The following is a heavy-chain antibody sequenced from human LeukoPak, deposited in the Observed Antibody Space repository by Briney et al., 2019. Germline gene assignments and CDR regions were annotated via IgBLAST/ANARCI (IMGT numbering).Heavy chain of an antibody. D-gene: IGHD2-21*01. Sequence: ASVKVSCKVSGYTLTELSMHWVRQAPGKGLEWMGGFDPEDGETIYAQKFQGRVTMTTDASTTTAYMELRSLRPDDTAVYYCAAQYYGEYRAYGMDVWGQGTTVIVSS. CDR2: FDPEDGET. CDR1: GYTLTELS. CDR3: AAQYYGEYRAYGMDV. V-gene: IGHV1-24*01. J-gene: IGHJ6*02.